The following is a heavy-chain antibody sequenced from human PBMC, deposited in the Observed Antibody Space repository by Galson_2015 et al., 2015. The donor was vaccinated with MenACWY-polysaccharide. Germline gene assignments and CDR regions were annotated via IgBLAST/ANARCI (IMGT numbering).Heavy chain of an antibody. V-gene: IGHV1-69*11. J-gene: IGHJ5*01. CDR2: IIPIMGSP. Sequence: SVKVSCKASGGDFNTHGLSWLRQAPGQGFEFVGRIIPIMGSPNYAQRFQGRLTITADGSTRTANMELRSLRFEDTAMYYCVRAECSGNTCFFASWGQGTLLTVSS. CDR3: VRAECSGNTCFFAS. D-gene: IGHD6-19*01. CDR1: GGDFNTHG.